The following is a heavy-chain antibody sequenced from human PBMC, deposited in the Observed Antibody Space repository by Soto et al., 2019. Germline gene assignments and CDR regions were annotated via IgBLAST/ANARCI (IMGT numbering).Heavy chain of an antibody. CDR1: GFTVSSNY. J-gene: IGHJ4*02. V-gene: IGHV3-66*01. D-gene: IGHD3-10*01. Sequence: GGSXRLSCAASGFTVSSNYMSWVRKAPGKGLEWVSAIYSGGSTYYGDSVKGRFSISRDNSKNTLYLQMNSLRAEDTAVYYCARCDGSTSYCFYFDNWGQGTLVTVSS. CDR2: IYSGGST. CDR3: ARCDGSTSYCFYFDN.